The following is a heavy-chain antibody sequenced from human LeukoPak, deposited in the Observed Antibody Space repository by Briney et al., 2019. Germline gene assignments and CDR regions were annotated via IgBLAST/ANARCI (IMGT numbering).Heavy chain of an antibody. CDR3: ARDRIAGRWFDP. CDR2: IYYSGST. CDR1: GGSISSGEYY. D-gene: IGHD6-13*01. J-gene: IGHJ5*02. Sequence: SETLSLTCTASGGSISSGEYYWSWIHQHPGKGLEWIGYIYYSGSTYYNPSLKSRVTISVDTSKNQFSLKLSSVTAADTAVYYCARDRIAGRWFDPWGQGTLVTVSS. V-gene: IGHV4-31*03.